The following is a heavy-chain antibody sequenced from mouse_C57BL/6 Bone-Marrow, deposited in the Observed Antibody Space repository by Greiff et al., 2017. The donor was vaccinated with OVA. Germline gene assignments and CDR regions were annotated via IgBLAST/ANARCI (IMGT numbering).Heavy chain of an antibody. J-gene: IGHJ2*01. CDR2: IHPSNGGT. Sequence: QVQLQQPGTELVKPGASVKLSCKASGYTFTSYWMHWVKQRPGQGLEWIGNIHPSNGGTNYNEKFKSKATLTVDKSSSISYMQLSSLRSEDSAVYYCASEGVLLRRFDYWGQGTTLTVSS. D-gene: IGHD1-1*01. V-gene: IGHV1-53*01. CDR1: GYTFTSYW. CDR3: ASEGVLLRRFDY.